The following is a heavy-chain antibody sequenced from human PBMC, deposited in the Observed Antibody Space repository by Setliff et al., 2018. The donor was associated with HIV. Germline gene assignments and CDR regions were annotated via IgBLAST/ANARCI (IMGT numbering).Heavy chain of an antibody. D-gene: IGHD5-12*01. CDR3: TRGYSGVAIYAFDI. Sequence: GGSLRLSCATSGFTFSDAWMNWVRQAPGKGLEWVGRIKSKTDGGATDYAAPVKGRFTISRDDSKNTLYLQMDSLKTEDTAVYHCTRGYSGVAIYAFDIWGQGTVVTVSS. CDR1: GFTFSDAW. CDR2: IKSKTDGGAT. V-gene: IGHV3-15*07. J-gene: IGHJ3*02.